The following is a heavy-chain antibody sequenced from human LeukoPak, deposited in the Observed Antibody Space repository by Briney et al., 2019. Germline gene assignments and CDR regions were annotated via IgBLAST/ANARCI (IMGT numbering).Heavy chain of an antibody. Sequence: SETLSLTCTVSGGSISSSSYYWGWIRPPPGKGLEWIGSIYYSGSTYYNPSLKSRVTISVDTSKNQFSLKLSSVSAADTAVYYCARREVVAVNNWFDPWGQGTLVTVSS. D-gene: IGHD2-15*01. CDR3: ARREVVAVNNWFDP. J-gene: IGHJ5*02. V-gene: IGHV4-39*01. CDR1: GGSISSSSYY. CDR2: IYYSGST.